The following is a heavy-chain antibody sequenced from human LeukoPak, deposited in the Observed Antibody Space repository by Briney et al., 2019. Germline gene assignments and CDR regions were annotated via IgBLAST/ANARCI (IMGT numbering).Heavy chain of an antibody. CDR1: GFTFSSYG. CDR2: ISTSGGST. CDR3: AKDKLEQHPYFFDY. J-gene: IGHJ4*02. V-gene: IGHV3-23*01. Sequence: GGSLRLSCAASGFTFSSYGMSWVRQAPGKGLEWVSGISTSGGSTYYADSVKGRFTISRDNSKNTLYLQMNSLRAEDTAVYYCAKDKLEQHPYFFDYWGQGTLVTVSS. D-gene: IGHD1/OR15-1a*01.